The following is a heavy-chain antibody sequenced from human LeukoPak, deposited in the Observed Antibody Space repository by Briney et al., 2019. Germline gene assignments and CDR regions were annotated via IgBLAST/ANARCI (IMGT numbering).Heavy chain of an antibody. D-gene: IGHD5-18*01. J-gene: IGHJ4*02. CDR1: GGSFSGYY. V-gene: IGHV4-34*01. CDR3: ARRVDTAFDY. CDR2: INHSGST. Sequence: SETLSLTCAVYGGSFSGYYWSWIRQPPGKGLEWIGEINHSGSTNYNPSLKSRVTISVDTSKNQFSLKLSSVTAADTAVYYCARRVDTAFDYLGQGTLVTVSS.